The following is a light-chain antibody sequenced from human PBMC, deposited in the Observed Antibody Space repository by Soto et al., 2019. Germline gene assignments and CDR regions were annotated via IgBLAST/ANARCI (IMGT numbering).Light chain of an antibody. CDR2: TTS. CDR3: SSWDDSLSGVV. CDR1: NVGRHE. V-gene: IGLV1-44*01. J-gene: IGLJ2*01. Sequence: QAVVTQPPSVSGTPGQGVIISWSNVGRHEVSWYQQVPGMAPKLLIHTTSQRPSGVPDRFSASKSGTSASLAIRGLQSDDEADYFCSSWDDSLSGVVFGRGTKLTVL.